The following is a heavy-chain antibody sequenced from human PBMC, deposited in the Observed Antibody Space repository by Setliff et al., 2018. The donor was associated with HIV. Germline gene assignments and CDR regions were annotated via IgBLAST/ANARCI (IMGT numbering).Heavy chain of an antibody. V-gene: IGHV3-30*19. CDR1: GFLFSSYG. CDR2: TSYDGYDK. Sequence: LRLSCAASGFLFSSYGMHWVRQAPGTGLEWVAVTSYDGYDKYYADSVKGRFTISRDNSRNTLFLQANSLRVEDTAVYYCARDGAGHRYMDFWGKGTTVTVSS. D-gene: IGHD3-16*01. CDR3: ARDGAGHRYMDF. J-gene: IGHJ6*03.